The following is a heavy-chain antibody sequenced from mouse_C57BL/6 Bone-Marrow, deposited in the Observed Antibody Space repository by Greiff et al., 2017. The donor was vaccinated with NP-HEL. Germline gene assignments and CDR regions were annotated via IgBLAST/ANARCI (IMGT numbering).Heavy chain of an antibody. V-gene: IGHV1-54*01. J-gene: IGHJ3*01. CDR3: ARWGYDYDGFAY. Sequence: VKLQESGAELVRPGTSVKVSCKASGYAFTNYLIEWVKQRPGQGLEWIGVINPGSGGTNYNEKFKGKATLTADKSSSTAYMQLSSLTSEDSAVYFCARWGYDYDGFAYWGQGTLVTVSA. CDR1: GYAFTNYL. D-gene: IGHD2-4*01. CDR2: INPGSGGT.